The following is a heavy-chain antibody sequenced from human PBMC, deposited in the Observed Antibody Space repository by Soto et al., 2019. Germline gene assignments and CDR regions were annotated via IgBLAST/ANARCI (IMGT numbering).Heavy chain of an antibody. D-gene: IGHD3-22*01. CDR2: IDPSDSQT. Sequence: LGESLKISWKGSGYSFAGYWITWVREKPGKGLEWMGRIDPSDSQTYYSPSFRGHVTISVTKSITTVFLQWSSLRASDTAMYYCARQIYDSDTGPNFQYYFDSWGQGTPVTVSS. CDR3: ARQIYDSDTGPNFQYYFDS. V-gene: IGHV5-10-1*01. J-gene: IGHJ4*02. CDR1: GYSFAGYW.